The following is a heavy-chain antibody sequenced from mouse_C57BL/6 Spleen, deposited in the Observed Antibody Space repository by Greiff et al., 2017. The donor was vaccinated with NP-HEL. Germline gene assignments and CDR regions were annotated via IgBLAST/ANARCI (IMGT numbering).Heavy chain of an antibody. CDR3: ARSGTGVATYYAMDY. V-gene: IGHV1-61*01. Sequence: QVQLQQPGAELVRPGSSVKLSCKASGYTFTSYWMDWVKQRPGQGLEWIGNIYPSDSETHYNQKFKDKATLTVDKSSSTAYMQLSSLTSEDSAVYYCARSGTGVATYYAMDYWGQGTSVTVSS. D-gene: IGHD1-1*01. J-gene: IGHJ4*01. CDR1: GYTFTSYW. CDR2: IYPSDSET.